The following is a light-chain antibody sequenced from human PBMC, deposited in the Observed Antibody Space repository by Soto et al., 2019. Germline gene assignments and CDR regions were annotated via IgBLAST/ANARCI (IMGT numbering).Light chain of an antibody. J-gene: IGLJ1*01. CDR2: DVS. CDR1: SSDVGGYDY. V-gene: IGLV2-14*01. Sequence: QSALTQPASVSGSPGQSITISCTGTSSDVGGYDYVSWYQQHPGEGPKLMIYDVSNRPSGVSDRFSGSKSGNTASLTISGLQAEDEADYYCSSYTSSSTYVFGSGTKLTVL. CDR3: SSYTSSSTYV.